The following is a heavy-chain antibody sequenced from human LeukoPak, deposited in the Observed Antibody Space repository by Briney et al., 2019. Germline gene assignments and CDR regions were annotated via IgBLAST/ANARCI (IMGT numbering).Heavy chain of an antibody. CDR1: GGSISSYY. D-gene: IGHD1-14*01. CDR3: ARGITGTTVDY. V-gene: IGHV4-59*01. CDR2: IYYSGST. J-gene: IGHJ4*02. Sequence: PSETLSLTCTVSGGSISSYYWSWIRQPAGKGLEWIGYIYYSGSTNYNPSLKSRVTISVDTSKNQFSLKLSSVTAADTAVYYCARGITGTTVDYWGQGTLVTVSS.